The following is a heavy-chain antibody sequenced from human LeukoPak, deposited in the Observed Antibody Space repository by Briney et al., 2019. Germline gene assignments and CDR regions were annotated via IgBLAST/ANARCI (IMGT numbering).Heavy chain of an antibody. CDR2: IRSDGDNT. J-gene: IGHJ4*02. Sequence: GSLRLSCSASGFTFSSYAMHWVRQAPGKGLEYVSAIRSDGDNTYYADSVKGRFTISRDNSKNMLYLQMSSLRPEDTAVYYCASSGSYSRYFDYWGQGSLVTVSS. CDR1: GFTFSSYA. D-gene: IGHD3-10*01. V-gene: IGHV3-64D*06. CDR3: ASSGSYSRYFDY.